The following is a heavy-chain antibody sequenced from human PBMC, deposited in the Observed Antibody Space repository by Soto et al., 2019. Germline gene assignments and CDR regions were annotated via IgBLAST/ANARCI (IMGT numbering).Heavy chain of an antibody. J-gene: IGHJ4*02. CDR3: ASDPGYSLDY. CDR2: TYCRSKWYY. D-gene: IGHD5-12*01. V-gene: IGHV6-1*01. Sequence: PSQTLSLTCDIPGDSVSIYSGAWNWIRQSQSRGLEWLGRTYCRSKWYYDYAESVKSRIIISVDTSKNQFSLQLNSVTPEDAAVYYCASDPGYSLDYWGQGTQVTVSS. CDR1: GDSVSIYSGA.